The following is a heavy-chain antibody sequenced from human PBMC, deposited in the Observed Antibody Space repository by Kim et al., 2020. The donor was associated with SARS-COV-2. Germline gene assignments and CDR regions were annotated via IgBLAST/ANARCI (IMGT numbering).Heavy chain of an antibody. CDR1: GGTFSSYA. V-gene: IGHV1-69*13. D-gene: IGHD6-13*01. Sequence: SVKVSCKASGGTFSSYAISWVRQAPGQGLEWMGGIIPIFGTANYAQKFQGRVTITADESTSTAYMELSSLRSEDTAVYYCARDQSSSWYNRDYYYYYGMDVWGQGTTVTVSS. J-gene: IGHJ6*02. CDR2: IIPIFGTA. CDR3: ARDQSSSWYNRDYYYYYGMDV.